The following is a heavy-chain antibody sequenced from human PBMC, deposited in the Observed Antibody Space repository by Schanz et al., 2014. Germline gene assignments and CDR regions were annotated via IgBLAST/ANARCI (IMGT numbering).Heavy chain of an antibody. V-gene: IGHV3-21*05. CDR2: ISHNTFYT. CDR3: ARDVYRSGRPFDL. CDR1: GFTFSSYG. D-gene: IGHD5-18*01. Sequence: LVESGGGVVQPGRSLRLSCAASGFTFSSYGMHWVRQVPGMGLEWVSYISHNTFYTDYADSVKGRFTISRDNAKNSVYLQMNTLRAEDTAIYFCARDVYRSGRPFDLWGQGTLVTVSS. J-gene: IGHJ5*02.